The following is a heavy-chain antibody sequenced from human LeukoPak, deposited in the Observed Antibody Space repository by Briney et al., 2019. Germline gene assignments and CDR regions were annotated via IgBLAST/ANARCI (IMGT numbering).Heavy chain of an antibody. D-gene: IGHD3-10*01. J-gene: IGHJ4*02. V-gene: IGHV3-30*04. Sequence: GGSLRLSCAASGFTFSSYAMHWVRQAPGKGLEWVAVISYDGSDKYYADPVKGRFTISRDNSKNTLYLQVNSLRAEDTAVYHCARDWNYYGIFDYWGQGTLVTVSS. CDR1: GFTFSSYA. CDR3: ARDWNYYGIFDY. CDR2: ISYDGSDK.